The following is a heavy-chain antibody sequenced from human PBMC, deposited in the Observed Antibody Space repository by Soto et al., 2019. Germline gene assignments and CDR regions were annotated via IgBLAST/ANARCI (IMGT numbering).Heavy chain of an antibody. D-gene: IGHD2-15*01. Sequence: GGSLRLSCAASGFTFSSYSMNWVRQAPGKGLEWVSSISSSSSYIYYADSVKGRFTISRDNAKNSLYLQMNSLRAEDTAVYYCARASIVVVVGGLDWGQGTLVTVSS. CDR1: GFTFSSYS. J-gene: IGHJ4*02. CDR2: ISSSSSYI. V-gene: IGHV3-21*01. CDR3: ARASIVVVVGGLD.